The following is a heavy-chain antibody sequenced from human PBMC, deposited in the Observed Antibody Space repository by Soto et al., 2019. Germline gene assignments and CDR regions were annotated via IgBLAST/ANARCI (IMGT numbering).Heavy chain of an antibody. J-gene: IGHJ6*03. CDR3: AKKYCSSTSCYEDYYYYYMDV. Sequence: EVQLLESGGGLVQPGGSLRLSCAASGFTFSSYAMSWVRQAPGKGLEWVSAISGSGGSTYYADSVKGRFTISRDNSKNTLYLQMNILRAEDTAVYYCAKKYCSSTSCYEDYYYYYMDVWGKGTTVTVSS. V-gene: IGHV3-23*01. D-gene: IGHD2-2*01. CDR1: GFTFSSYA. CDR2: ISGSGGST.